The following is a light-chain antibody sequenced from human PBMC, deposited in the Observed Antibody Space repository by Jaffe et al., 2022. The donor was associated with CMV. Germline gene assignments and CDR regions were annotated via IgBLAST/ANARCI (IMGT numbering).Light chain of an antibody. Sequence: EIVLTQSPGTLSLSPGERATLSCRASDGINSRYLAWYLQKPGQAPRLLIYGASTRATDVPDRFSGSGSGADFTLTISRLEPEDFALYYCQQYGRTPLTFGGGTKVEIK. CDR3: QQYGRTPLT. J-gene: IGKJ4*01. CDR1: DGINSRY. V-gene: IGKV3-20*01. CDR2: GAS.